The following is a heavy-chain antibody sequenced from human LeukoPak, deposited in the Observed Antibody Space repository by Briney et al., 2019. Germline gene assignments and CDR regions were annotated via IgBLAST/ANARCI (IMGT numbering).Heavy chain of an antibody. V-gene: IGHV3-21*01. D-gene: IGHD3-16*02. J-gene: IGHJ2*01. Sequence: PGGSLRLSCAASGFTFSSYSMNWVRQAPGQGLEWVSSISSSSSYIYYADSVKGRFTISRDNAKNSLYLQMNSLRAEDTAVYYCARATSYDYVWGSYRPGQEEASYFDLWGRGTLVTVSS. CDR2: ISSSSSYI. CDR3: ARATSYDYVWGSYRPGQEEASYFDL. CDR1: GFTFSSYS.